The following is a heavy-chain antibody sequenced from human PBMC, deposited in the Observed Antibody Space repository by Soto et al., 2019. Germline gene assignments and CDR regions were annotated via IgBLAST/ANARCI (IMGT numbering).Heavy chain of an antibody. CDR3: AKRDGSGIYFDY. V-gene: IGHV1-3*01. CDR1: GYIFTSYT. Sequence: ASVKVSCKASGYIFTSYTMHWVRQAPGQRLEWMGWINAGNGNTKYSQNFQGRVTITRDTSASTAYMELSSLRSEDTAVYYCAKRDGSGIYFDYWGQGTLVTVSS. CDR2: INAGNGNT. J-gene: IGHJ4*02. D-gene: IGHD3-10*01.